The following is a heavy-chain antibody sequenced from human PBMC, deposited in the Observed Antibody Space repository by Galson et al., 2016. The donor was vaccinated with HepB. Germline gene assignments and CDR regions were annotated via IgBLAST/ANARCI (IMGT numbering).Heavy chain of an antibody. D-gene: IGHD2/OR15-2a*01. CDR3: AKDRGYFGSALDY. V-gene: IGHV3-23*01. Sequence: SLRLSCAASGGSFDRYTMNWVRQAPGKGLEWVSGISANGHVTHYADSVKVRFTISRDNSENTLYLQMNSLRAEDTALYYCAKDRGYFGSALDYWGQGTLVTVSS. J-gene: IGHJ4*02. CDR2: ISANGHVT. CDR1: GGSFDRYT.